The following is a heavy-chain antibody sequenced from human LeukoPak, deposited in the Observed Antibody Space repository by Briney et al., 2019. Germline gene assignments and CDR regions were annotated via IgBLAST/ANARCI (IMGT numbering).Heavy chain of an antibody. CDR3: ARDRIGYTQTYY. CDR1: GGSISSGDYY. CDR2: IYYSGST. Sequence: PSETLSLTCTVSGGSISSGDYYWSWIRQHPGKGLEWIGYIYYSGSTYYNPSLKSRVTISVDTSKNQFSLKLSSVTAADTAVYYCARDRIGYTQTYYWGQGTLVTVSS. D-gene: IGHD5-24*01. V-gene: IGHV4-31*03. J-gene: IGHJ4*02.